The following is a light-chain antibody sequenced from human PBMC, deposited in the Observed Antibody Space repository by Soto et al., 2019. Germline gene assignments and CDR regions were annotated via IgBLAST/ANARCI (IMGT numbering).Light chain of an antibody. CDR3: QQRTIWPRVYT. CDR1: QSVSSRY. J-gene: IGKJ2*01. CDR2: GAS. V-gene: IGKV3D-20*02. Sequence: ETVLTQSPGTLSLSPGERATLSCRASQSVSSRYLAWYQQKPGQAPRLLIYGASSRATGTPDRFSGSGSGTDFTLTISSLEPEDFAVYYCQQRTIWPRVYTFGQGTKVDIK.